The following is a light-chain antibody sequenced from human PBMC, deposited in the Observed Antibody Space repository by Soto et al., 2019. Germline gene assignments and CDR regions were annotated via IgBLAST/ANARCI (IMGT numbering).Light chain of an antibody. CDR3: QQRGDWPPIT. J-gene: IGKJ5*01. CDR2: DAS. V-gene: IGKV3-11*01. Sequence: EVVLTQSPDTLSLPPGERATLSCRASQSISSYLAWYQQKPGQDPRLLIYDASSRATGIPARFSGSGSGTDFTLTISKLEPEDFAVYYCQQRGDWPPITFGQGTRL. CDR1: QSISSY.